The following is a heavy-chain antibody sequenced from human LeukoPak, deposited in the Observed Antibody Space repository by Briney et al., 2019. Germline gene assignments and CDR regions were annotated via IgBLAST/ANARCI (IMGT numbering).Heavy chain of an antibody. CDR3: ARHPPIAYYYGSGSYRAYYMDV. V-gene: IGHV3-53*01. D-gene: IGHD3-10*01. J-gene: IGHJ6*03. CDR2: IYSDNT. CDR1: GFTVSSNS. Sequence: GGSLRLSCTVSGFTVSSNSMSWVRQAPGRGLEWVSFIYSDNTHYSDSVKGRFTIPRDNSKNTLYLQMNSLRAEDTAVYYCARHPPIAYYYGSGSYRAYYMDVWGKGTTVTISS.